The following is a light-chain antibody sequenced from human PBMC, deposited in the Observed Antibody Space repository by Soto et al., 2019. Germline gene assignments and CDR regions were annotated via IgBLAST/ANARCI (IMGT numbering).Light chain of an antibody. CDR1: QSVTGSY. CDR2: GSS. Sequence: EIVLTQSPGTLSLSPGERATLSCRASQSVTGSYLAWYQQKSGQSPRLLIYGSSDRATGIPDRFSGSGSGTDCTLTISRVEPEDFAVYYCQQYGSSPPYTFGQGTKLEIK. CDR3: QQYGSSPPYT. V-gene: IGKV3-20*01. J-gene: IGKJ2*01.